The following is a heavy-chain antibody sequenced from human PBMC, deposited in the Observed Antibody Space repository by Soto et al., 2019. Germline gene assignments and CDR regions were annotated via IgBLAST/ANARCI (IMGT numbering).Heavy chain of an antibody. V-gene: IGHV5-51*01. CDR1: GYTFTNYW. D-gene: IGHD2-15*01. CDR3: ARPYCSGDNCPKYYHYGMDV. CDR2: IYPGDSDS. Sequence: GESMKISCKGSGYTFTNYWIGWVRQMPGKGLEWMGIIYPGDSDSRYSPFFQGQVTISADKSISTAYLQWSSLKASDTAMYYCARPYCSGDNCPKYYHYGMDVWGQGTTVTVSS. J-gene: IGHJ6*02.